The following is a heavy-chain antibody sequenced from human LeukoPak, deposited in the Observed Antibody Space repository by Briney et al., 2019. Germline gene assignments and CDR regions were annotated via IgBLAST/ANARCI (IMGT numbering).Heavy chain of an antibody. V-gene: IGHV4-59*08. CDR1: GGSISSYY. Sequence: KPSETLSLTCTVSGGSISSYYWSWIRQPPGKGLEWIGYIYYSGNTDSNPSLKSRVTISVDTSKNQFSLKLSSVTAADTAVHYCARTYCSGGSCHFDYWGQGTLVTVSS. J-gene: IGHJ4*02. CDR3: ARTYCSGGSCHFDY. D-gene: IGHD2-15*01. CDR2: IYYSGNT.